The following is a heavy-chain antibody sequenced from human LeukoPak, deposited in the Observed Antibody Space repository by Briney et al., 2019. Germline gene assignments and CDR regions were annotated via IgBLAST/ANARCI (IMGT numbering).Heavy chain of an antibody. CDR3: ARVGSYAFDI. Sequence: SETLSLTCTVSGGSISTYNWSWIRQPPGKGLEWIGYSDYNGGTHYNPSLKSRVTISVDTSKNQFSLKLGSVTAADTAVYYCARVGSYAFDIWGQGTMVTVSS. V-gene: IGHV4-59*01. J-gene: IGHJ3*02. CDR2: SDYNGGT. D-gene: IGHD5-12*01. CDR1: GGSISTYN.